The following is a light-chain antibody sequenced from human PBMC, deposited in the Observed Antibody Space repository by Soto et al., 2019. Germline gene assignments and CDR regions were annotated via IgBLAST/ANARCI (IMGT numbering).Light chain of an antibody. CDR2: EVT. CDR3: SSYTGSSTPVV. J-gene: IGLJ2*01. Sequence: QSVLTQPASVSGSPGQSIAISCTGTGSDVGAYNYVSWYHQYPGKAPKLLIFEVTNRPLGVSDRFSGSKSGNTASLTISGLQAEDEGDYYCSSYTGSSTPVVFGGGTKVTVL. V-gene: IGLV2-14*01. CDR1: GSDVGAYNY.